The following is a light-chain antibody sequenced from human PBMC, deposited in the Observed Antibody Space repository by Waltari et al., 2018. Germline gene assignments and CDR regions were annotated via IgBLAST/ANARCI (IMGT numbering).Light chain of an antibody. CDR3: GTWDSSLDSYV. CDR2: EKS. J-gene: IGLJ1*01. Sequence: QSVLTQPPSVSAAPGQKVTVSCSGTTSNIGNYYVSWYQHLPGTAPKFFIFEKSQRPSGIPDRFSGSKSCTSATLGIPGLQTGDEADYYCGTWDSSLDSYVFGSGSKVTVL. V-gene: IGLV1-51*01. CDR1: TSNIGNYY.